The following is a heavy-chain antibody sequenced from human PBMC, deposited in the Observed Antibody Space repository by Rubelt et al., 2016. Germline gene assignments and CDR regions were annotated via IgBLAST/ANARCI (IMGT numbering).Heavy chain of an antibody. Sequence: QLQLQESGPGLVKPSETLSLTCTVSGGSISSYYWSWIRQPPGKGLEWIGYIYYSGSTNYNPSLKSRVTISVDTSKNQFSQKLSSVTAAETAVYYCARDLNDSLDYWGQGTLVTVSS. CDR2: IYYSGST. CDR1: GGSISSYY. D-gene: IGHD3-3*01. J-gene: IGHJ4*02. V-gene: IGHV4-59*01. CDR3: ARDLNDSLDY.